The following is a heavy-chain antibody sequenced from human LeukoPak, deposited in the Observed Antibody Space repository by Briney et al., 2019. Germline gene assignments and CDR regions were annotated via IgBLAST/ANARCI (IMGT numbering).Heavy chain of an antibody. V-gene: IGHV3-21*04. CDR3: ARGGRYYDSSGYLH. CDR2: ISSSSSYI. Sequence: GGSLRLSCAASGFTFSSYSMNWVRQAPGKGLEWVSSISSSSSYIYYADSVKGRFTISRDNSKNTLYLQMNSLRAEDTAVYYCARGGRYYDSSGYLHWGQGTLVTVSS. D-gene: IGHD3-22*01. CDR1: GFTFSSYS. J-gene: IGHJ4*02.